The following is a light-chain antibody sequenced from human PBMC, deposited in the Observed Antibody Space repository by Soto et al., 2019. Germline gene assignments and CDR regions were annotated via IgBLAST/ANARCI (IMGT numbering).Light chain of an antibody. J-gene: IGKJ4*01. CDR1: QSVSSSY. CDR2: GAS. CDR3: QQYGSLLT. V-gene: IGKV3-20*01. Sequence: EIVLTQSPGTLSLSPGERATLSCRASQSVSSSYLAWYQQKPGQAPRLLIYGASCRATGIPDRFSGSGSGTDFTLTISRLEPEDFAVYYCQQYGSLLTFGGGTKVEIK.